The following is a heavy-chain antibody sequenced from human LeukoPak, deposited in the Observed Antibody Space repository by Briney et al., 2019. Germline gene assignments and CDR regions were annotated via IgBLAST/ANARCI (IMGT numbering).Heavy chain of an antibody. Sequence: PGGSLRLSCAASGFTFSSYAMSWVRQAPGKGLEWVSAISGSGGSTYYADSVKGRFTISRDNSKNTLYLQMNSLRAEDTAVYYCAKGGELELFFTNYYYYMDVWGKGTTVTVSS. V-gene: IGHV3-23*01. D-gene: IGHD1-7*01. J-gene: IGHJ6*03. CDR1: GFTFSSYA. CDR2: ISGSGGST. CDR3: AKGGELELFFTNYYYYMDV.